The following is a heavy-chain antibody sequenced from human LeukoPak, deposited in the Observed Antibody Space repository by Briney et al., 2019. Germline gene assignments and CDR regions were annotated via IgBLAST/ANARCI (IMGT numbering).Heavy chain of an antibody. CDR3: GRPRYCTGGDCHSNFDY. J-gene: IGHJ4*02. D-gene: IGHD2-8*02. V-gene: IGHV1-69*13. CDR1: GGTFSNYM. Sequence: GASVKVSCKASGGTFSNYMINWVRQAPGQGLEWMGGIIPILHTPNYAQKFQGRITITADESSSTAYMELSSLRFGDTAVYYCGRPRYCTGGDCHSNFDYWGQGTLVTVSS. CDR2: IIPILHTP.